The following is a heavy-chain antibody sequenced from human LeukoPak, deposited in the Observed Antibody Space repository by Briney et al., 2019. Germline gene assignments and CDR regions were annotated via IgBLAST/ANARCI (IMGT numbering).Heavy chain of an antibody. CDR1: GGSIRSSSYY. D-gene: IGHD5-24*01. Sequence: SETLSLTCTVSGGSIRSSSYYWGWIRQPPGKGLEWIGSIYYSGSTYYNPSLKSRVTISVDTSKNQFSLKLSSVTAADTAVYYCARVRRDGYYWGQGTLVTVSS. J-gene: IGHJ4*02. V-gene: IGHV4-39*07. CDR3: ARVRRDGYY. CDR2: IYYSGST.